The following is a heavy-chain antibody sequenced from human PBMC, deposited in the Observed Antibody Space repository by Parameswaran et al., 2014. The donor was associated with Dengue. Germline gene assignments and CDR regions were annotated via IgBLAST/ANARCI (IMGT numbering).Heavy chain of an antibody. D-gene: IGHD3-3*01. V-gene: IGHV4-59*08. CDR2: FYHSGST. Sequence: RWIRQPPGKGLEWIGYFYHSGSTNYNPSLKSRVTISVDTSKNQFSLKLTSVTAADTAVYYCARHAFDFWSNWGGMDVWGPRGPRSPSPQ. CDR3: ARHAFDFWSNWGGMDV. J-gene: IGHJ6*01.